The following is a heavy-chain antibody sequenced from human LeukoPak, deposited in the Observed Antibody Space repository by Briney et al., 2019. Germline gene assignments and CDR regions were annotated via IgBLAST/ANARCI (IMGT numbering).Heavy chain of an antibody. CDR2: ISGSGGST. J-gene: IGHJ4*02. Sequence: AGGSLRLSCAASGFTFSSYAMSWVRQAPGKGLEWVSAISGSGGSTYYADSVEGRFTISRDNSKNTLYLQMNSLRAEDTAVYYCAKTLGATRWLRRDYFDYWGQGTLVTVSS. CDR1: GFTFSSYA. CDR3: AKTLGATRWLRRDYFDY. V-gene: IGHV3-23*01. D-gene: IGHD1-26*01.